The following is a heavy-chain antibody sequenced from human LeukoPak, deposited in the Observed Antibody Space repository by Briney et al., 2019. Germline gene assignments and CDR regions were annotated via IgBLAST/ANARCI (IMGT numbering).Heavy chain of an antibody. CDR2: INPSGGST. CDR1: GYTFTSYY. V-gene: IGHV1-46*01. Sequence: ASVKVSCKASGYTFTSYYMHWVRQAPGQGLEWMGIINPSGGSTSYAQKFQGRVTMTRDTSTSTVYMELSSLRSEDTAVYYCARSRDYYDSSGLGQYFDCWGQGTLVTVSS. J-gene: IGHJ4*02. D-gene: IGHD3-22*01. CDR3: ARSRDYYDSSGLGQYFDC.